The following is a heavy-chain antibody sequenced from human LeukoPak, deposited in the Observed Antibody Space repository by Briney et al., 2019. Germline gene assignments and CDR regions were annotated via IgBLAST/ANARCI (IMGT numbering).Heavy chain of an antibody. CDR1: GFTFDDYG. D-gene: IGHD2-8*01. V-gene: IGHV3-20*04. CDR3: ARVRYCINGVCHDFDY. J-gene: IGHJ4*02. Sequence: GGSLRLSCAASGFTFDDYGMSWVRQTPGKGLEWVSGINWNGGSTGYADSVKGRFTISRDNAKNSLYLQMNSLRAEDTALYYCARVRYCINGVCHDFDYWGQGTLVTVSS. CDR2: INWNGGST.